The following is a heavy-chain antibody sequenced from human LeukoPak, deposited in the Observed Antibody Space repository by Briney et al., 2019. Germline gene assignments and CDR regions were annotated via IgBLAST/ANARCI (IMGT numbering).Heavy chain of an antibody. CDR3: AKQSAGSAAWYSLHYDF. CDR1: GFTLSSYA. Sequence: GGSLRLSCAASGFTLSSYAMTWVRQAPGRGLEWVSSVDGGGGGTYYADSVKGRFTISRDNSKDTLYLQMNGLRAEDTAVFFCAKQSAGSAAWYSLHYDFWGQGTLVTVSS. CDR2: VDGGGGGT. D-gene: IGHD6-13*01. V-gene: IGHV3-23*01. J-gene: IGHJ4*02.